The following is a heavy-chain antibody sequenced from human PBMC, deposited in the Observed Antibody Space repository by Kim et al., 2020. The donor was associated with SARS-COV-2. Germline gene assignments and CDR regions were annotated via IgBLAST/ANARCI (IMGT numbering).Heavy chain of an antibody. CDR1: GGSFSGYC. CDR2: INHSGST. Sequence: SETLSLTCAVYGGSFSGYCWSWIRQPPGKGLEWIGEINHSGSTNYNPSLKSRVTISVDTSKNQFSLKLSSVTAADTAVYYCARGRIQSYDSSGSTPDYWGQGTLVTVSS. D-gene: IGHD3-22*01. J-gene: IGHJ4*02. V-gene: IGHV4-34*01. CDR3: ARGRIQSYDSSGSTPDY.